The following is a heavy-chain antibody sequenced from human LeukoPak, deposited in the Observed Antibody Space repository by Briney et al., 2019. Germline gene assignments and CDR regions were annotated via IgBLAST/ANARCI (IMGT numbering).Heavy chain of an antibody. V-gene: IGHV5-51*01. CDR3: ARMGDYGDYPNWFDP. Sequence: GASLQISCQGSGSSFTSYWIGWVRQPPGKGLEGMGIIDPGDSDTRYSPSFQGQVTISADKSISTAYLQWSSLKASDTAMYYCARMGDYGDYPNWFDPWGQGTLVTVSS. J-gene: IGHJ5*02. D-gene: IGHD4-17*01. CDR2: IDPGDSDT. CDR1: GSSFTSYW.